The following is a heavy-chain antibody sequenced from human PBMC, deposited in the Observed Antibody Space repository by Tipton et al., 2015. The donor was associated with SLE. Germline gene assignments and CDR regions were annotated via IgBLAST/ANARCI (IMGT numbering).Heavy chain of an antibody. CDR1: GGSFSGYY. V-gene: IGHV4-34*01. CDR2: INHSGST. Sequence: TLSLTCAVYGGSFSGYYWSWIRQPPGKGLEWIGEINHSGSTSYNPSLRSRVTISVDTSKNQFSLKLSSVTAADTAVYYCARAPGLDRDYYYYYYMDVWGKGTTVTVSS. J-gene: IGHJ6*03. D-gene: IGHD3/OR15-3a*01. CDR3: ARAPGLDRDYYYYYYMDV.